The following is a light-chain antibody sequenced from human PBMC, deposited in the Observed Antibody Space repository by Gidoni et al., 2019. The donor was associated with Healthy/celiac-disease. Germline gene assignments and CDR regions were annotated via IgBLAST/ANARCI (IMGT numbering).Light chain of an antibody. Sequence: EIVITQSPATLSVSPGERATLSCRAKQSVSRLLAWYQQTPGKAPRLLIYGASTRATGIPARFSGSGSGTEFTLTISSLQSEDFAVYYCQQYNNWPRWTFGQGTKVEIK. CDR2: GAS. V-gene: IGKV3-15*01. CDR1: QSVSRL. J-gene: IGKJ1*01. CDR3: QQYNNWPRWT.